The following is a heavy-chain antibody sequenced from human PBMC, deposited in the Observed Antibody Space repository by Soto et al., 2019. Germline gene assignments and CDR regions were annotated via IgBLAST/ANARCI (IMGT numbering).Heavy chain of an antibody. CDR1: GYTFTSYG. V-gene: IGHV1-18*01. CDR3: ARDEGYYYDSSGYPPRWFDP. J-gene: IGHJ5*02. CDR2: ISAYNGNT. D-gene: IGHD3-22*01. Sequence: GASVKVSCKASGYTFTSYGISWVRQAPGQGLEWMGWISAYNGNTNYAQKLQGRVTMTTDTSTSTAYMELRSLRSDDTAVYYCARDEGYYYDSSGYPPRWFDPWGQGTLVTVSS.